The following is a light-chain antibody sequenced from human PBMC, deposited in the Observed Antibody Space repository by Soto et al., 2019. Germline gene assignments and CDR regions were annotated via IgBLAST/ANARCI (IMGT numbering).Light chain of an antibody. J-gene: IGKJ1*01. Sequence: VMTQSPCTLSLSPGERATLSCRASQSVSNNYLAWYQQKPGQAPRLLIYGASNRATGIPDRFSGSGSGTDFTLTISRLEPEDFAVYYCQQYGSSGTFGQGTKVDIK. CDR3: QQYGSSGT. CDR1: QSVSNNY. V-gene: IGKV3-20*01. CDR2: GAS.